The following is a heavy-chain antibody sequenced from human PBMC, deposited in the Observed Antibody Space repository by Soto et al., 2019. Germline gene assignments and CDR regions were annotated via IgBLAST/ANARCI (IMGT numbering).Heavy chain of an antibody. D-gene: IGHD3-22*01. J-gene: IGHJ3*02. CDR1: GVSISSSSYY. Sequence: SETLSLTCPVSGVSISSSSYYWGWIRQPPGKGLEWIGSIYYSGSTYYNPSLKSRVTISVDTSKNQFSLKLRSVTAADTAVYYCARGYYTYYYDSSGYYRDDAFDIWGQGTMVTVSS. CDR2: IYYSGST. V-gene: IGHV4-39*01. CDR3: ARGYYTYYYDSSGYYRDDAFDI.